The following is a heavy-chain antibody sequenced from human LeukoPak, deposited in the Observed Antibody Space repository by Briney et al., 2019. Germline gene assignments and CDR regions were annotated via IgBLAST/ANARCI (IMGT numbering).Heavy chain of an antibody. CDR2: GNPKSGGT. D-gene: IGHD6-13*01. Sequence: AAVTVSCMGCGYSFTGWYMQWVRQAAGQGGEGMGWGNPKSGGTNFEQKFQGRVTLTREPAISTAYMELSRLRSDGTGVYFFSRDGRAAGPHPPFDYWGQGTLVTVSS. J-gene: IGHJ4*02. CDR3: SRDGRAAGPHPPFDY. V-gene: IGHV1-2*02. CDR1: GYSFTGWY.